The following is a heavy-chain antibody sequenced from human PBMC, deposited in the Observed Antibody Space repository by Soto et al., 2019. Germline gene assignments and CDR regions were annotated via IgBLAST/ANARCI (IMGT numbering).Heavy chain of an antibody. V-gene: IGHV1-18*01. J-gene: IGHJ6*02. CDR1: GYTFTSYG. Sequence: GASVKVSCKASGYTFTSYGISWVRQAPGQGLEWMGWISAYNGSTNYAQKLQGRITMTTDTSTSTAYMELRSLRSDDTAVYYCAARYYYDSSGPGYYYYGMDVWGQGTTVTVSS. CDR2: ISAYNGST. D-gene: IGHD3-22*01. CDR3: AARYYYDSSGPGYYYYGMDV.